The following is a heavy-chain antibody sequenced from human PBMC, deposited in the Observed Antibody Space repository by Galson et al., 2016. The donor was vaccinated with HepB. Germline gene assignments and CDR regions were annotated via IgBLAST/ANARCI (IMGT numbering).Heavy chain of an antibody. Sequence: SLRLSCAASGFTFSNYGMTWVRQAPGKGLEVVSSISRSGDSTDYADSVKGRFTISRDNSKNTLSPRMNSLTADDTAIYYCVQGSTAPAVWGKGTTVTVSS. D-gene: IGHD1-26*01. CDR3: VQGSTAPAV. J-gene: IGHJ6*04. V-gene: IGHV3-23*01. CDR1: GFTFSNYG. CDR2: ISRSGDST.